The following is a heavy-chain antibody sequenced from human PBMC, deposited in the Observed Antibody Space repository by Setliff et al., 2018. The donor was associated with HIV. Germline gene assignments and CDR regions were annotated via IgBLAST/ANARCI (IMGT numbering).Heavy chain of an antibody. CDR2: INPSGGST. CDR3: AGTYYYGSGATR. CDR1: GYRFTDFY. J-gene: IGHJ4*02. V-gene: IGHV1-46*01. Sequence: ASVKVSCKTFGYRFTDFYVNWVRQAPGQGLEWMGIINPSGGSTSYAQKFQGRVTMTRDTSTSTVYLELSSLRSEDTAVYYCAGTYYYGSGATRWGQGTLVTVSS. D-gene: IGHD3-10*01.